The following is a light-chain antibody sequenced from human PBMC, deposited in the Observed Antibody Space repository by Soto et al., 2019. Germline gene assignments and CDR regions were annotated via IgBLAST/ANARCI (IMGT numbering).Light chain of an antibody. CDR2: DAS. J-gene: IGKJ1*01. CDR3: QQYVTYPWT. V-gene: IGKV1-5*01. CDR1: QSISSW. Sequence: DIQMTQSPSTLSASVGDRVTITCRASQSISSWLAWYQQKPGKAPKLLIYDASSLESGVPSRFSGSGSGTEFTLTISSLQPDDFAVYYCQQYVTYPWTFGQGTKVEIK.